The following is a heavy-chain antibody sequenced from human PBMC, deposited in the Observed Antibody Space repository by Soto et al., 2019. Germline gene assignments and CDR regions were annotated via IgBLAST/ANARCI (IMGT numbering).Heavy chain of an antibody. CDR1: GFTFSSYR. J-gene: IGHJ4*02. CDR3: AKGWSDWDYVRYFDS. Sequence: EVQLLESGGGLVQPGGSLRLSCAASGFTFSSYRMSWVRQAPGKGLEWVSGISADGGRTFYTDSVKGRLTISRDNSMNTLYLQMNSLRADDTAVYYCAKGWSDWDYVRYFDSWGQGTLVTVSS. V-gene: IGHV3-23*01. CDR2: ISADGGRT. D-gene: IGHD1-7*01.